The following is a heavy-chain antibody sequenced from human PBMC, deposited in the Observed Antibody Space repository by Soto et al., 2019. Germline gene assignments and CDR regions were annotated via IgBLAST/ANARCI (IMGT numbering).Heavy chain of an antibody. D-gene: IGHD3-3*01. CDR1: GGTFSSYA. CDR3: ARDLGNYDFWSGYYPPDGMDV. Sequence: ASVKVSCKASGGTFSSYAISWVRQAPGQGLEWMGGIIPIFGTANYAQKLQGRVTITADESTSTAYMELSSLRSEDTAVYYCARDLGNYDFWSGYYPPDGMDVWGQGTTVTVSS. J-gene: IGHJ6*02. CDR2: IIPIFGTA. V-gene: IGHV1-69*13.